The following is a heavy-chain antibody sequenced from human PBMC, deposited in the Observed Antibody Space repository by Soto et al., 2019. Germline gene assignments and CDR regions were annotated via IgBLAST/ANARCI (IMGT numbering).Heavy chain of an antibody. CDR3: ARFSYGGINFDY. CDR1: GGSISSGGYY. D-gene: IGHD4-17*01. J-gene: IGHJ4*02. V-gene: IGHV4-31*03. Sequence: QVQLQESGPGLVKPSQTLSLTCTVSGGSISSGGYYWSWIRQHPGKGLEWIGYIYYSGSTYHNPSLKSRVTISVDTSKNQFSLKLSSVTAADTAVYYCARFSYGGINFDYWGQGTLVTVSS. CDR2: IYYSGST.